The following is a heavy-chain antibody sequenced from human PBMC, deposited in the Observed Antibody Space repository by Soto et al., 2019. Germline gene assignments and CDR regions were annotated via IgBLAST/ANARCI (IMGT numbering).Heavy chain of an antibody. CDR3: AKYIPGVRYYGMDV. V-gene: IGHV3-23*01. J-gene: IGHJ6*02. CDR2: IGESGTPT. D-gene: IGHD2-2*01. CDR1: GFTFSSYA. Sequence: EVQLLESGGGLVQPGGSLRLSCAASGFTFSSYAMKWVRQAPGKGLEWVSLIGESGTPTYYADSVKGRFTISRDNSGNTLFLESYSLRAENTPVYYWAKYIPGVRYYGMDVWAKGPRSPSP.